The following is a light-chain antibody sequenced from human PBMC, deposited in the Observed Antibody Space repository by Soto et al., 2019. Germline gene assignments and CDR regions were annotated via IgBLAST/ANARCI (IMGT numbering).Light chain of an antibody. CDR2: KAS. V-gene: IGKV1-5*03. Sequence: DIQMTQSPSILSASVGDRVTITCRASQDIRNDLGWFQHRPGTAPKLLIYKASTLKSGVPSRFSGSGSGTEFTLTISSLQPDDFATYYCQHYNSYSEAFGQGTKVDIK. CDR1: QDIRND. CDR3: QHYNSYSEA. J-gene: IGKJ1*01.